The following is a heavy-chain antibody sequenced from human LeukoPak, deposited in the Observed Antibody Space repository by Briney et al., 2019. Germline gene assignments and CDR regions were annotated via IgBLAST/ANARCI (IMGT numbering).Heavy chain of an antibody. D-gene: IGHD4-17*01. J-gene: IGHJ6*02. CDR3: ARAGPVTTARYYYYYGMDV. V-gene: IGHV4-59*01. Sequence: SETLSLTCTVSGGSISSYYWSWIRQPPGKGLEWIGYIYYSGSTNYNPSLKSQVTISVDTSKNQFSLKLSSVTAADTAVYYCARAGPVTTARYYYYYGMDVWGQGTTVTVSS. CDR2: IYYSGST. CDR1: GGSISSYY.